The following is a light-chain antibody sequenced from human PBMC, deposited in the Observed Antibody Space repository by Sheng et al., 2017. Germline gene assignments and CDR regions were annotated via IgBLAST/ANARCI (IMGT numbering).Light chain of an antibody. Sequence: DIVMTQSPDSLAVSLGERATINCKSSQSVLYSSDNKNYLAWYQQKAGQPPKLLIYWASTRESGVPDRFSGSGSGTDFTLTINSLQAEDVAVYSCQQYFTTPFTFGPGTEGGCQT. J-gene: IGKJ3*01. CDR2: WAS. CDR1: QSVLYSSDNKNY. CDR3: QQYFTTPFT. V-gene: IGKV4-1*01.